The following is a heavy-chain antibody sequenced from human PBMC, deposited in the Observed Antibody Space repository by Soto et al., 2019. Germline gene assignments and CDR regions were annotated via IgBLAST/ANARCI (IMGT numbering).Heavy chain of an antibody. J-gene: IGHJ6*02. CDR3: VCGHVTYYDFWSSYRVDYYGMDV. CDR1: GFTFSSYG. CDR2: IWYDGSNK. V-gene: IGHV3-33*01. Sequence: QVQLVESGGGVVQPGRSLRLSCAASGFTFSSYGMHWVRQAPGKGLEWVAVIWYDGSNKYYADSVKGRFTISRDNSKNTLYLKMNSLRAEHTAVDYGVCGHVTYYDFWSSYRVDYYGMDVWGQGTTVTVSS. D-gene: IGHD3-3*01.